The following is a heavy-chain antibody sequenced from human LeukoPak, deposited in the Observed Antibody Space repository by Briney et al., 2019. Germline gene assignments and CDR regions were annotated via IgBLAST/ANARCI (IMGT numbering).Heavy chain of an antibody. V-gene: IGHV3-48*03. Sequence: GGSLRLSCAASEFTFSSYEMNWVRQAPGKGLEWVSYISSSGDTIYYADSVKGRFTISRDNAKNSLYLQLNSLRAEDTAVYYCARSYYHGSGSYGFDYWGQGTLVTVSS. CDR1: EFTFSSYE. CDR2: ISSSGDTI. D-gene: IGHD3-10*01. CDR3: ARSYYHGSGSYGFDY. J-gene: IGHJ4*02.